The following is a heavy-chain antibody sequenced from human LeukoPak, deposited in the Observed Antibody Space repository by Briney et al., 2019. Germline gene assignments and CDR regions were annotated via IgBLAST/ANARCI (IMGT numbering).Heavy chain of an antibody. CDR3: ARVKGSGWLMYYFDY. V-gene: IGHV3-23*01. J-gene: IGHJ4*02. CDR1: GFTFSSYA. CDR2: ISGSGGST. Sequence: GGSLRLSCAASGFTFSSYAMSWVRQAPGKGLEWVSAISGSGGSTYYADSVKGRFTISRDNAKNSLYLQMNSLRAEDTAVYYCARVKGSGWLMYYFDYWGQGTLVTVSS. D-gene: IGHD6-19*01.